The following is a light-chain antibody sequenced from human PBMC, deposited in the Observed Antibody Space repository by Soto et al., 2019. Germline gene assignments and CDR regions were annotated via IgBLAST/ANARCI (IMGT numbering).Light chain of an antibody. Sequence: QSVLTQAASVSGSPGQSITISCTGNSSDVGGYNYVSWYQQHPGKAPKLMIYDVSNRPSGVSNRFSGSKSGNTASLTISGLQAEDEADYYCSSYTSSSTYVFGTGTKVTVL. V-gene: IGLV2-14*01. CDR3: SSYTSSSTYV. CDR1: SSDVGGYNY. CDR2: DVS. J-gene: IGLJ1*01.